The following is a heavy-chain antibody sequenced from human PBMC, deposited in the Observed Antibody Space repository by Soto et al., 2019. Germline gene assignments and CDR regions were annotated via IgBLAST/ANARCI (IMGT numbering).Heavy chain of an antibody. D-gene: IGHD6-13*01. J-gene: IGHJ4*02. V-gene: IGHV3-23*01. CDR3: AKVDVSTAGSFDY. Sequence: PVGSLRLSCVASGFTFSRHGLSWVRQAPGKGLEWVSTINPSGDSTFYADSVKGRFTISRDNSKNTVYLQMNSLSVGDTAVYLCAKVDVSTAGSFDYCGQRALVIVSS. CDR2: INPSGDST. CDR1: GFTFSRHG.